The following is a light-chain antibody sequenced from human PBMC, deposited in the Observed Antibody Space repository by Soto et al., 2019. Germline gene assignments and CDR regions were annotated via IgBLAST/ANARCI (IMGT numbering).Light chain of an antibody. Sequence: SYELTQPPSVSVSPGQTASITCSGDKLGDKYACWYQQKPGQSPVLVIYQDSKRPSGIPERFSGSNSGNTATLTISGTQAMDEADYYCQAWDINTVVFGGGTKVTVL. CDR3: QAWDINTVV. J-gene: IGLJ2*01. V-gene: IGLV3-1*01. CDR2: QDS. CDR1: KLGDKY.